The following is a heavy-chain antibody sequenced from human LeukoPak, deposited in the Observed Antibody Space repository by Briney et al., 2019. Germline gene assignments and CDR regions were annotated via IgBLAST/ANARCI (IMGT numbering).Heavy chain of an antibody. Sequence: GGSLRLSCAASGFTFSSYAMSWVRQAPGKGLEWVSAISGSGGSTYYADSVKGRFTISRDNSKNTLYLQMNSLRAEDTAVYYCAKLGSYCYDRAYFDYWGQGTLVTVSS. V-gene: IGHV3-23*01. CDR1: GFTFSSYA. CDR3: AKLGSYCYDRAYFDY. CDR2: ISGSGGST. D-gene: IGHD3-22*01. J-gene: IGHJ4*02.